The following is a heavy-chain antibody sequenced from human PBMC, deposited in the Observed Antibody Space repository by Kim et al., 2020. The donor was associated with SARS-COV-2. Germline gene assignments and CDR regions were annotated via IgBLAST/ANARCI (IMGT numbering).Heavy chain of an antibody. CDR1: GGSISSSSYY. CDR2: IYYSGST. J-gene: IGHJ4*02. Sequence: SETLSLTCTVSGGSISSSSYYWGWIRQPPGKGLEWIGSIYYSGSTYYNPSLKSRVTISVDTSKNQFSLKLSSVTAADTAVYYCARVEGSGWYFDYWGQGTLVTVSS. D-gene: IGHD6-19*01. V-gene: IGHV4-39*07. CDR3: ARVEGSGWYFDY.